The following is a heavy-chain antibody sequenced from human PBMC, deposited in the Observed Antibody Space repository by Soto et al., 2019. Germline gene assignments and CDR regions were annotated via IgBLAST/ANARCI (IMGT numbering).Heavy chain of an antibody. CDR3: AKDLRWLVQGPYC. CDR2: ISYDGSNK. CDR1: GFAFSNYG. Sequence: QVQLVESGGGVVQPGRSLRLSCAASGFAFSNYGMHWVRQAPGKGLEWVAVISYDGSNKYYADSVKGRFTISRDNSKNTLFLQMNSLRAEDTDVHYGAKDLRWLVQGPYCWGQGTLVTVSS. J-gene: IGHJ4*02. D-gene: IGHD6-19*01. V-gene: IGHV3-30*18.